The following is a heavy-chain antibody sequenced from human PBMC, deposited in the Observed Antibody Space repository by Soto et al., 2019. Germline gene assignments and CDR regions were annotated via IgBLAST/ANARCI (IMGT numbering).Heavy chain of an antibody. CDR1: GGTFSSYA. Sequence: QVQLVQSGAEVKKPGSSVKVSCKASGGTFSSYAISWVRQAPGQGLGWMGGIIPIFGTANYAQKFQGRVTITADESTSTADMNRCSVRSEDTAVYYCASLYCSSTSCYYYGMDVWGRGTTVTVSS. J-gene: IGHJ6*02. CDR3: ASLYCSSTSCYYYGMDV. V-gene: IGHV1-69*01. D-gene: IGHD2-2*01. CDR2: IIPIFGTA.